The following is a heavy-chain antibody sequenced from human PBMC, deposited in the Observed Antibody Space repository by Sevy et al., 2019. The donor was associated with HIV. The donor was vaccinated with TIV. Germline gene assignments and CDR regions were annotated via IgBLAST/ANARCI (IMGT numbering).Heavy chain of an antibody. V-gene: IGHV4-59*08. J-gene: IGHJ3*02. CDR2: VYYTGGT. CDR1: GGSINSDH. CDR3: ARRNVFDS. Sequence: SETLSLTCTVSGGSINSDHWNWIRQPPGKGLEWIGYVYYTGGTNYNPSLKNRVTISVDRTKNQFSLKLTSVTAADTAVYDCARRNVFDSWGHVTMVTVSS.